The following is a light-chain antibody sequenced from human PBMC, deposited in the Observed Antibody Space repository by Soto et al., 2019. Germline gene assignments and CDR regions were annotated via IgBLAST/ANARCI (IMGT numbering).Light chain of an antibody. CDR1: QSISNF. J-gene: IGKJ4*01. CDR2: DAS. V-gene: IGKV3-11*01. Sequence: EIVLTQSPATLSLSPGEGATLSCRASQSISNFLAWYQQKPGQAPRLLISDASNRATGIPARFSGSGSGTDITLTISSLEPEDCAVYYCQQRSAWPLTFGGGTKVEIK. CDR3: QQRSAWPLT.